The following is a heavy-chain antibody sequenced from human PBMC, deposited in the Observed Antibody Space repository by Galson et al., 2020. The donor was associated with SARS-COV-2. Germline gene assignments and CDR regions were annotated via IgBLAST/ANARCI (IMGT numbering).Heavy chain of an antibody. CDR2: IKEDGSEK. V-gene: IGHV3-7*01. CDR1: GFTFTKSW. Sequence: GESLKISCAASGFTFTKSWMSWVRQAPGKGLEWLADIKEDGSEKYYVDSVKGRFTISRDNAKNSVFLQMNSLRAEDTAVYYCARDYGVTRTDAWWFEPWGQGTLVTVSS. D-gene: IGHD2-21*02. CDR3: ARDYGVTRTDAWWFEP. J-gene: IGHJ5*02.